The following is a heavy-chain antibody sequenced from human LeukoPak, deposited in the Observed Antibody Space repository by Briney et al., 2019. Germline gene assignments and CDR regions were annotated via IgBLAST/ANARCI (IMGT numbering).Heavy chain of an antibody. CDR3: ARGAPLWFGELRIDYNWFDP. Sequence: PSETLSLTCAVYGGSFSGYYWSWIRQPPGKGLEWIGEINHSGSTNYNPSLKSRVTISVDTSKNQFSLKLSSVTAADTAVYYCARGAPLWFGELRIDYNWFDPWGQGTLVTVSS. D-gene: IGHD3-10*01. CDR1: GGSFSGYY. CDR2: INHSGST. J-gene: IGHJ5*02. V-gene: IGHV4-34*01.